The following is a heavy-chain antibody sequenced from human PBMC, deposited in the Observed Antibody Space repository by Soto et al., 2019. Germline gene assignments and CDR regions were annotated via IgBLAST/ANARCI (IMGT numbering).Heavy chain of an antibody. CDR1: GGTFSSYT. J-gene: IGHJ3*02. V-gene: IGHV1-69*02. Sequence: QVQLVQSGAEVKKPGSSVKVSCKASGGTFSSYTISWVRQAPGQGLKWMGRIIPILGIPNYAQKFQGRVTITADKSTSTAYMELSSLRTEDTAVYYCARVWATSMEEHDAFDIWCQGTMVTVSS. CDR3: ARVWATSMEEHDAFDI. CDR2: IIPILGIP. D-gene: IGHD5-18*01.